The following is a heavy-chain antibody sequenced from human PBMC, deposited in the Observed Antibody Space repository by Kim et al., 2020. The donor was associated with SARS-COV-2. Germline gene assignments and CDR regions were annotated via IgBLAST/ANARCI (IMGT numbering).Heavy chain of an antibody. Sequence: GGSLRLSCAASGFTFSSYSMNWVRQAPGKGLEWVSSISSSSSYIYYADSVKGRFTISRDNAKNSLYLQMNSLRAEDTAVYYCARAPNYYYGSGTPAPDYWGQGTLVTVSS. CDR2: ISSSSSYI. CDR1: GFTFSSYS. D-gene: IGHD3-10*01. CDR3: ARAPNYYYGSGTPAPDY. V-gene: IGHV3-21*04. J-gene: IGHJ4*02.